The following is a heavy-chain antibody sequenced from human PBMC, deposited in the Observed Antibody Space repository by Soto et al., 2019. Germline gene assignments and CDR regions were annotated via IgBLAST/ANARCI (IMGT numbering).Heavy chain of an antibody. D-gene: IGHD7-27*01. Sequence: SLRLSCTASGFTFSSYSMNWVRQAPGKGLEWVSSISSSSSYIYYADSVKGRFTISRDNAKNSLYLQMNSLRAEDTAVHYCARVFGWGGGYYYGMDVWGQGTTVTVSS. V-gene: IGHV3-21*01. CDR2: ISSSSSYI. J-gene: IGHJ6*02. CDR3: ARVFGWGGGYYYGMDV. CDR1: GFTFSSYS.